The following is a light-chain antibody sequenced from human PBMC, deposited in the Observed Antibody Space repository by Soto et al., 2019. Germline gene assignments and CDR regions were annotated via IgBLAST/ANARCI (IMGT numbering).Light chain of an antibody. CDR3: QQYAYSPRT. CDR1: QSVSNNW. J-gene: IGKJ1*01. V-gene: IGKV3-20*01. Sequence: EIVMTQSPGNLSLSPGERATLSCRPSQSVSNNWLAWYQQKPGQAPRLLIYGVSTRAPGIPDRFSGSASETDFTLTISRLEPEDFAVYYCQQYAYSPRTFGQGTKVDIK. CDR2: GVS.